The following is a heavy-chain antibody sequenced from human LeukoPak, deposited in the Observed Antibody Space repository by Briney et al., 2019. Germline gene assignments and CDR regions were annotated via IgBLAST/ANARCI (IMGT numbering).Heavy chain of an antibody. CDR3: ARDHYTIFGVVTPYYFDY. CDR2: INPSGGST. CDR1: GYTFTCYY. V-gene: IGHV1-46*01. Sequence: ASVKVSCKASGYTFTCYYMHWVRQAPGQGLEWMGIINPSGGSTSYAQKFQGRVTMTRDMSTSTVYMELSSLRSEDTAVYYCARDHYTIFGVVTPYYFDYWGQGTLVTVSS. J-gene: IGHJ4*02. D-gene: IGHD3-3*01.